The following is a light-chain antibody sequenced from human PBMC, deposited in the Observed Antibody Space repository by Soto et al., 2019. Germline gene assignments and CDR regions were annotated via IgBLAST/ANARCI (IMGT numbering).Light chain of an antibody. V-gene: IGLV1-40*01. CDR1: SSNIGAGYD. J-gene: IGLJ2*01. CDR2: GNS. CDR3: QSYDSSLSGHVV. Sequence: QSVLTQPPSVSGAPGQRVTISCTGSSSNIGAGYDVQWYQQLPGTAPKLHIYGNSNRPSGVPDRCSGSKSGTSASLAITGLQAEDEADYYCQSYDSSLSGHVVFGGGTKLTVL.